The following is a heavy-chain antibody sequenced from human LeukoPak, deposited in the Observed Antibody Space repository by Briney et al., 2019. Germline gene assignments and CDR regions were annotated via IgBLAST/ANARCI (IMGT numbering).Heavy chain of an antibody. CDR1: GFTFSTYS. D-gene: IGHD1-26*01. CDR3: ARMTSGRSTYYFDY. V-gene: IGHV3-21*01. CDR2: ISRTSSYI. J-gene: IGHJ4*02. Sequence: PGGSLILSCAASGFTFSTYSINWVRQAPGKGLEWVSSISRTSSYIYYADSVKGRFTISRDNAKNSLYPQMNSLRAEDTAVYYCARMTSGRSTYYFDYWGQGTLVTVSS.